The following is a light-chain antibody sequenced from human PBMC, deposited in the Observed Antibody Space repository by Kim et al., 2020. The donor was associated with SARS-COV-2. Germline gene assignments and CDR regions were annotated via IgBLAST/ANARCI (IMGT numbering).Light chain of an antibody. J-gene: IGKJ5*01. CDR3: LQHNTYPIT. CDR2: GAS. CDR1: QDIIND. Sequence: ASVGDRVTVTCRASQDIINDLGWYQQNPGRAPKRLIYGASSLQSGVPSRISGSGSGTEFTLTISSLQPEDFATYFCLQHNTYPITCAQGTRLEIK. V-gene: IGKV1-17*01.